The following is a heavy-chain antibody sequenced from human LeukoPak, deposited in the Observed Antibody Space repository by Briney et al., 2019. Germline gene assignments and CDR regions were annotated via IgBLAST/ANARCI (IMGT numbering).Heavy chain of an antibody. J-gene: IGHJ4*02. CDR3: ARESTDRSIYFEY. CDR1: GFTIHYYR. V-gene: IGHV3-7*05. Sequence: GGSLTETRTCSGFTIHYYRLAWVRQAPGKGLEWVANIKQDGSEEFYVDSVKGRFTISRDNAKNSLYLQMNGLRADDTAVYYCARESTDRSIYFEYWGQGTLVTVSS. CDR2: IKQDGSEE. D-gene: IGHD1-1*01.